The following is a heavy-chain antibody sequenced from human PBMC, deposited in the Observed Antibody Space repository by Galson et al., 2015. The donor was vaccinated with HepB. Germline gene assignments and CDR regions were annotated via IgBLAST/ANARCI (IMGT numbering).Heavy chain of an antibody. CDR2: ICKNGTNT. V-gene: IGHV3-33*03. CDR1: GLTFSGYT. J-gene: IGHJ2*01. D-gene: IGHD3-16*01. Sequence: SLRLSCAASGLTFSGYTMSWVRQTPGRGLQWVAYICKNGTNTYYTDSVKGRFTLSRDNSRNTLSLQMTSLRAEDTAVYFCATTTFGKHAYWYFELWGRGTLVTVSS. CDR3: ATTTFGKHAYWYFEL.